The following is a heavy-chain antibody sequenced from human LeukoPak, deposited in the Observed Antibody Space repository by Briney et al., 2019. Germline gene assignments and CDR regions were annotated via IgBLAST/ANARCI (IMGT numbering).Heavy chain of an antibody. J-gene: IGHJ1*01. CDR2: IYYSGST. CDR1: GGSISSYY. Sequence: SETLSLTCTVSGGSISSYYWSWIRQPPGKGLEWVGYIYYSGSTNYNPSLKSRVTISVDTSKNQFSLKLSSVTAADTAVYYCARQGNSWYGAEYFQHWGQGTLVTVSS. V-gene: IGHV4-59*08. CDR3: ARQGNSWYGAEYFQH. D-gene: IGHD6-13*01.